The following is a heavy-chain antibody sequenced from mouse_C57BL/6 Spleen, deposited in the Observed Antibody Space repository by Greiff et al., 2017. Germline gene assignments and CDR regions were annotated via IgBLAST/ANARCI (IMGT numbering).Heavy chain of an antibody. CDR1: GYTFTSYW. D-gene: IGHD1-1*01. Sequence: VQLQQPGAELVMPGASVKLSCKASGYTFTSYWMHWVKQRPGQGLEWIGEIDPSDSYTNYNQKFKGKSTLTVDKSSSTAYMQLSSLTSEDSAVYYCARSDGSPDYWGQGTTLTVSA. J-gene: IGHJ2*01. CDR3: ARSDGSPDY. CDR2: IDPSDSYT. V-gene: IGHV1-69*01.